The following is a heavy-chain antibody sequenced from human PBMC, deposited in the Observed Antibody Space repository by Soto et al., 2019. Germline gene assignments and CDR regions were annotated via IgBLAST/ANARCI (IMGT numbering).Heavy chain of an antibody. CDR1: GFTFSSYA. J-gene: IGHJ6*03. CDR3: ARDRAYSSSGGRYYYMDV. V-gene: IGHV3-23*01. Sequence: GGSLRLSCAASGFTFSSYAMSWVRQAPGKGLEWVSAISGSGGSTYYADSVKGRFTISRDNSKNTLYLQMNSLRAEDTAVFYFARDRAYSSSGGRYYYMDVWGKGTTVTVSS. D-gene: IGHD6-6*01. CDR2: ISGSGGST.